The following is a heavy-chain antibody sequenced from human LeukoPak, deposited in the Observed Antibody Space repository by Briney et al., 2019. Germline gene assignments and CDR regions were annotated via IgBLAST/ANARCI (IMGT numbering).Heavy chain of an antibody. CDR1: GGSISSGDYY. CDR2: IYYSGST. J-gene: IGHJ3*02. V-gene: IGHV4-61*08. CDR3: AREGIVATIKGSNAFDI. Sequence: SETLSLTCTVSGGSISSGDYYWSWIRQPPGKGLEWIGYIYYSGSTNYNPSLKSRVTISVDTSKNQFSLKLSSVTAADTAVYYCAREGIVATIKGSNAFDIWGQGTMVTVSS. D-gene: IGHD5-12*01.